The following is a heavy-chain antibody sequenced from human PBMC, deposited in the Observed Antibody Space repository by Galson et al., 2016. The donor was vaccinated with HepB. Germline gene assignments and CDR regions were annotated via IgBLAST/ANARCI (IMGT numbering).Heavy chain of an antibody. D-gene: IGHD3-3*01. CDR1: GDSMSGYY. CDR2: IYGSGST. V-gene: IGHV4-59*01. Sequence: SETLSLTCTVSGDSMSGYYWTWIRQPPGKGLEWIGHIYGSGSTHYSPSLKSRVAISVDTSKSQFSLQLDSVTAVDTAVYYCAREYQFWSGGYGLDVWGQGTTVTVSS. CDR3: AREYQFWSGGYGLDV. J-gene: IGHJ6*02.